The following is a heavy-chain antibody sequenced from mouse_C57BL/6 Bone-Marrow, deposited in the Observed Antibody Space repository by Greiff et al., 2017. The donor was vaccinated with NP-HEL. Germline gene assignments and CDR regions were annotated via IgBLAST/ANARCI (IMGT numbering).Heavy chain of an antibody. D-gene: IGHD3-3*01. CDR3: AREGGLGFAY. CDR1: GYTFTNYW. V-gene: IGHV1-63*01. CDR2: IYPGGGYT. Sequence: ESGAELVRPGTSVKMSCKASGYTFTNYWIGWAKQRPGHGLEWIGDIYPGGGYTNYNEKFKGKATLTADKSSSTAYMQFSSLTSEDSAIYYCAREGGLGFAYWGQGTLVTVSA. J-gene: IGHJ3*01.